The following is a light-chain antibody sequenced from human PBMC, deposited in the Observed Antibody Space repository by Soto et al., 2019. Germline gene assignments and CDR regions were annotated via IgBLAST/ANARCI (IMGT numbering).Light chain of an antibody. CDR2: GTP. V-gene: IGKV3-15*01. CDR3: QYYNYWPPAT. CDR1: QNIRSN. Sequence: EIVMTQSPATLSVSPGERGTLSCRASQNIRSNVAWYQQRPGQAPRLLIFGTPVRATGVPDRFSGSGSGTDFTLTINSLQSEDSAVYYCQYYNYWPPATFGGGTKVDIK. J-gene: IGKJ4*01.